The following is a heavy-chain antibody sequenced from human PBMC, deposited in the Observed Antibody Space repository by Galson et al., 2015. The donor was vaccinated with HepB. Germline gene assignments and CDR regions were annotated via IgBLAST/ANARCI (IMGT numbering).Heavy chain of an antibody. J-gene: IGHJ4*02. CDR1: GFTFSAYW. D-gene: IGHD2/OR15-2a*01. CDR3: TTGTVRSREYYFDY. V-gene: IGHV3-7*03. Sequence: SLRLSCATSGFTFSAYWMSWVRQAPGKGLEWVANIKQDATEKYYVDSVKGRFTISRDSAKNSLYLQMNSLRAEDTAIYYCTTGTVRSREYYFDYWGQGTRVTVSS. CDR2: IKQDATEK.